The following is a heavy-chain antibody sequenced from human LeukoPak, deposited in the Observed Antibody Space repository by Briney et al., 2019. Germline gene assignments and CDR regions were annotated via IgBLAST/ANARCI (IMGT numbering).Heavy chain of an antibody. J-gene: IGHJ4*02. CDR1: GYTFINFA. Sequence: ASVKVSCKASGYTFINFAINWGRQAPGQRPEWMGWINAGNGNTKYSQKFQGRVTITRDTSASTAYMDLRSLRSDDTAVYYCARDRWGAAAPGIFDYWAREILVTVSS. CDR3: ARDRWGAAAPGIFDY. CDR2: INAGNGNT. V-gene: IGHV1-3*01. D-gene: IGHD6-13*01.